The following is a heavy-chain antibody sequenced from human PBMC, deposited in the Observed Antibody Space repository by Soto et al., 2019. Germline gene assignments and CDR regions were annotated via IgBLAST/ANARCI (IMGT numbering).Heavy chain of an antibody. D-gene: IGHD3-22*01. Sequence: QVQLVESGGGVVQPGRSLRLSCVASGFTFSSDGMVWVRQAPGKGLEWVTTISSDGRNEHYADSVKGRFTVSRDNSKNTLYLQMNSLRAEDTAVYYCARELGHYDISGYLGAYYHDGMDVWGQGTTVTVSS. J-gene: IGHJ6*02. CDR2: ISSDGRNE. CDR1: GFTFSSDG. CDR3: ARELGHYDISGYLGAYYHDGMDV. V-gene: IGHV3-30*04.